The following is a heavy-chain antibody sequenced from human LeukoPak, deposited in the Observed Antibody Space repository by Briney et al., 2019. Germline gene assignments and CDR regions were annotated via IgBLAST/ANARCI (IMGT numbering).Heavy chain of an antibody. Sequence: GESLRLSCAASGFTFGSSPMSWVRQAPGKGPEWVTTFSRNGHDTYYADSVKGRFTIFRDNSKSTLYLQMNSLRAEDTAVYYCAKGSLGSWYFLDSWGQGTLVTVSS. CDR2: FSRNGHDT. J-gene: IGHJ4*02. CDR1: GFTFGSSP. V-gene: IGHV3-23*01. CDR3: AKGSLGSWYFLDS. D-gene: IGHD6-13*01.